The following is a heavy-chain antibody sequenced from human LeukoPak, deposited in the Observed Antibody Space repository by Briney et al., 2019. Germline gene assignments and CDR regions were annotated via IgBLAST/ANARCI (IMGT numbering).Heavy chain of an antibody. J-gene: IGHJ4*02. CDR2: IYHSGST. V-gene: IGHV4-4*02. CDR3: ARAQTPTYYYDSSGWKGIGYFDY. CDR1: GGSISSSNW. Sequence: SGTLSLTCAVSGGSISSSNWWSWVRQPPGKGLEWIGEIYHSGSTNYNPSLKSRVTISVDKSKNQFSLKLSSVTAADTAVYYCARAQTPTYYYDSSGWKGIGYFDYWGQGTLVTVSS. D-gene: IGHD3-22*01.